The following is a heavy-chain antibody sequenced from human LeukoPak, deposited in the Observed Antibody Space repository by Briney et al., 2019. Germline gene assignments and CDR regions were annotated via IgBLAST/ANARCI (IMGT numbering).Heavy chain of an antibody. CDR3: ARGEGQAVSAFDY. J-gene: IGHJ4*02. CDR2: IHYSGST. D-gene: IGHD2-15*01. CDR1: GGSISSYY. Sequence: PETLSLTCTVSGGSISSYYWNWIRQPPGKGLEWIGYIHYSGSTNYNPSLESRVTISLDTAKNQFSLRLSSVTAADTAVYYCARGEGQAVSAFDYWGQGTLVTVSS. V-gene: IGHV4-59*01.